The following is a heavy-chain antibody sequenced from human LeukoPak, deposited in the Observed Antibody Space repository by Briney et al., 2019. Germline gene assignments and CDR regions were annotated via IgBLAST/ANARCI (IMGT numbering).Heavy chain of an antibody. CDR1: GFTFSSYA. J-gene: IGHJ4*02. Sequence: GGSLRLSCAASGFTFSSYAMSWVRQAPGKGLEWVSAISGSGGSTYYADSVKGRFTISRGNSKNTLYLQMNSLRAEDTAVYYCAKTSDDYDSSGYYFDYWGQGTLVTVSS. CDR2: ISGSGGST. V-gene: IGHV3-23*01. CDR3: AKTSDDYDSSGYYFDY. D-gene: IGHD3-22*01.